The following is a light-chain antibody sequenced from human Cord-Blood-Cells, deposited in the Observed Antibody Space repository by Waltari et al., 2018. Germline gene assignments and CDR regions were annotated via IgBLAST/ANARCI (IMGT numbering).Light chain of an antibody. CDR3: QQSYSTPIT. V-gene: IGKV1-39*01. J-gene: IGKJ5*01. Sequence: DLQMTQSPSSLSASVGDRVTITCRASPSISSYLNWYQQKPGKAPKLLIYAASSLQSGVPSRFSGSGSGTDFTLTISSLQPEDFATYYCQQSYSTPITFGQGTRLEIK. CDR2: AAS. CDR1: PSISSY.